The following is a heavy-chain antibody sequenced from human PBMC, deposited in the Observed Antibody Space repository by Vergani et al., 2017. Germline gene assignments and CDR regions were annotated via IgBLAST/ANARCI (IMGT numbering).Heavy chain of an antibody. J-gene: IGHJ4*02. D-gene: IGHD3-22*01. CDR3: ARGPSTRYYYDSSGYLPFGY. CDR1: GYSFTSYW. Sequence: EVQLVPSGAEVKKPGESLKISCKGSGYSFTSYWIGWVRQMPGKGLEWMGIIYPGDSDTRYSPSFQGQVTISADKSISTAYLQWSSLKASDTAMYYCARGPSTRYYYDSSGYLPFGYWGQGTLVTVSS. V-gene: IGHV5-51*01. CDR2: IYPGDSDT.